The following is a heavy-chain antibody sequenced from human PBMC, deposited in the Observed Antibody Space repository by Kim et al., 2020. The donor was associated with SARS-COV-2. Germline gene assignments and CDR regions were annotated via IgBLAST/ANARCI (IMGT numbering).Heavy chain of an antibody. J-gene: IGHJ6*02. CDR3: ARNRGQYQLPPYYYYYGMDV. CDR1: GGSISSGGYY. Sequence: SETLSLTCSVSGGSISSGGYYWSWIRQHPGKGLEWIGYIYYSGSTYYNPSLKSRVTISVDTSKNQFSLKLSSVTAADTAVYYCARNRGQYQLPPYYYYYGMDVWGQGTTVTVSS. V-gene: IGHV4-31*03. D-gene: IGHD2-2*01. CDR2: IYYSGST.